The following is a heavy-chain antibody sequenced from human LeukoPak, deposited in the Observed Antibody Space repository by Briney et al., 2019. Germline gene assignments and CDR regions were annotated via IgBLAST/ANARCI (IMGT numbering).Heavy chain of an antibody. V-gene: IGHV3-30-3*01. J-gene: IGHJ4*02. Sequence: GGSLRLSCAASGFTFSSYAMHWVRQAPGKGLEWVAVISYDGSNKYYADSVKGRFTISRDNSKNTLYLQMNSLRAEDTAVYYCASDRRGDRDYWGQGTLVTVSS. CDR2: ISYDGSNK. CDR3: ASDRRGDRDY. CDR1: GFTFSSYA. D-gene: IGHD2-21*01.